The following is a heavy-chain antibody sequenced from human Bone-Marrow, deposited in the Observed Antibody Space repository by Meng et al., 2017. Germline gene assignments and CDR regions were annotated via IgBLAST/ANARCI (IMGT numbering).Heavy chain of an antibody. V-gene: IGHV4-30-2*01. CDR1: GCSISSGGYS. CDR2: IYNSGST. CDR3: ASHPQIGTTLIEY. Sequence: QLQPPEFGPGLVKPSQTPVRTCAVSGCSISSGGYSWSWIRQPPGKGLEWIGDIYNSGSTYYHPSLKSRVTTAVATSKHQFSLLLRSVTAADTVVYYCASHPQIGTTLIEYWGQGTLVTVSS. J-gene: IGHJ4*02. D-gene: IGHD1-7*01.